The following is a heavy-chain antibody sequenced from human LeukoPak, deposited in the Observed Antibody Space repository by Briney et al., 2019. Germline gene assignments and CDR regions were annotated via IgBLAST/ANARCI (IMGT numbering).Heavy chain of an antibody. D-gene: IGHD6-13*01. J-gene: IGHJ6*03. CDR3: ARVQQQLVRGDYYYYMDV. CDR2: IYTSGST. Sequence: SETLSLTCTVSGGSISSGSYYWRWIRQPAGKGLEWIGRIYTSGSTNYNPSLKSRVTISVDTSKNQFSLKLSSVTAADTAVYYCARVQQQLVRGDYYYYMDVWGKGTTVTVSS. V-gene: IGHV4-61*02. CDR1: GGSISSGSYY.